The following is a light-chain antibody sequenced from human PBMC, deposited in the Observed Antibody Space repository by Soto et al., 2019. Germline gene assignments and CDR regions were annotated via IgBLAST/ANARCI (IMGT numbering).Light chain of an antibody. CDR3: KYYETYSRYT. Sequence: DIQMTQSPSTLSASVGDRVAITGRASQTINGKLAWYQKKPGKAPKRLIPDAYNLDSGVPSRFSGSGSGTEFTVTNGSLQPDAFATYYCKYYETYSRYTFGQATKLDIK. CDR2: DAY. J-gene: IGKJ2*01. V-gene: IGKV1-5*01. CDR1: QTINGK.